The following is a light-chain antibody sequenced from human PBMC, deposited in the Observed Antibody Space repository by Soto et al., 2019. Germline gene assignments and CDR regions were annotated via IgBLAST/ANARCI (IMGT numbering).Light chain of an antibody. CDR2: DAS. J-gene: IGKJ2*01. Sequence: DIQMTQSPSTLSASVGDRVTITCRASQSISSWLAWYQQKPGKAPKLLLYDASSLERGVPSRFSGSGSGTELTLTISSLQPDDFATYYGQQYTSYQYTFGQGTKLEIK. V-gene: IGKV1-5*01. CDR1: QSISSW. CDR3: QQYTSYQYT.